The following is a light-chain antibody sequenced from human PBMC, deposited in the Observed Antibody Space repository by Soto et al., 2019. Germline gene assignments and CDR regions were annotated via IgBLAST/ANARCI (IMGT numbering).Light chain of an antibody. CDR2: DDF. Sequence: DIQMTQSPSTLSASVGDRVTITCRASQSISTWLAWYQQKPGSAPKLLIYDDFNLESGVPSRFSGSGSGTEFTLTISSLQPDDFATYYCQNHNSFSQTFGQGTRVEIK. J-gene: IGKJ1*01. CDR1: QSISTW. V-gene: IGKV1-5*01. CDR3: QNHNSFSQT.